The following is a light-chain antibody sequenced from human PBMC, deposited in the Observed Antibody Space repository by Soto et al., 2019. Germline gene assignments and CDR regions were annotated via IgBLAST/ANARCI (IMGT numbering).Light chain of an antibody. CDR1: SSDVGVFHY. CDR2: EVN. Sequence: QSALTQPASVSGSPGQSITLSCTGTSSDVGVFHYVSWYQQHPGKAPKLIIYEVNNRPSGVSNRFSGSKSGNTASLTISGLQAEDGADYNCSSYTTSSTVVFGGGTKLTVL. J-gene: IGLJ2*01. V-gene: IGLV2-14*01. CDR3: SSYTTSSTVV.